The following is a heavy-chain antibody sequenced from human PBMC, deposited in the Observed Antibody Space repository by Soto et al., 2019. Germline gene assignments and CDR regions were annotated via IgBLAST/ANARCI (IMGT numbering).Heavy chain of an antibody. D-gene: IGHD3-10*01. J-gene: IGHJ3*02. CDR1: A. V-gene: IGHV1-69*04. CDR3: ARSGAPDAFDI. Sequence: AAGSLKQAPGQGLEWMGRIIPILGIANYAQKFQGRVTITADKSTSTAYMELSSLRSEDTAVYYCARSGAPDAFDIWGQGTMVTVSS. CDR2: IIPILGIA.